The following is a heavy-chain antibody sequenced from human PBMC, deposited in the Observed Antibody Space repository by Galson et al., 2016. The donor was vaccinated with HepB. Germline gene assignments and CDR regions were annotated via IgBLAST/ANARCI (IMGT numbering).Heavy chain of an antibody. Sequence: SETLSLTCAVDGGSFSGYYWSWIRQPPGKGLEWVGETNNSGTTKYNPSLTSRVTISVDTSKKQFSLKLSSVTAADTAVYYCARGLIRGSGTYRYYYYTMDVWGQGTTVTVSS. J-gene: IGHJ6*02. D-gene: IGHD3-10*01. CDR3: ARGLIRGSGTYRYYYYTMDV. CDR1: GGSFSGYY. CDR2: TNNSGTT. V-gene: IGHV4-34*01.